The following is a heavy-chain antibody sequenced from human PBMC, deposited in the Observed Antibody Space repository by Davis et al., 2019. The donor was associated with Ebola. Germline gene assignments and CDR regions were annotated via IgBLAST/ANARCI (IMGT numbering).Heavy chain of an antibody. D-gene: IGHD5/OR15-5a*01. CDR2: IYYSGST. CDR3: ARAVAVSTHIDS. J-gene: IGHJ4*02. Sequence: SETLSLTCTVSGGSISSYYWSWIRQPPGKGLEWIGYIYYSGSTNYNPSLKSRVTISVDTSKNQFSLKLTSVTAVDTALYYCARAVAVSTHIDSWGQGTLVTVSS. CDR1: GGSISSYY. V-gene: IGHV4-59*08.